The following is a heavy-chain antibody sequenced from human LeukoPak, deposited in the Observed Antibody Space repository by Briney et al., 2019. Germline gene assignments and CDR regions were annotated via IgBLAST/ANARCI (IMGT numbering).Heavy chain of an antibody. Sequence: SETLSLTCTVSGGSFSSSSYYWGWIRQPPGKGLEWIGSIYYSGSTYYNPSLKSRVTISVDTSKNQFSLKLSSVTAADTAVYYCARLSTLGGYYYDSRGYFDYWGQGTLVTVSS. J-gene: IGHJ4*02. CDR2: IYYSGST. CDR3: ARLSTLGGYYYDSRGYFDY. V-gene: IGHV4-39*01. D-gene: IGHD3-22*01. CDR1: GGSFSSSSYY.